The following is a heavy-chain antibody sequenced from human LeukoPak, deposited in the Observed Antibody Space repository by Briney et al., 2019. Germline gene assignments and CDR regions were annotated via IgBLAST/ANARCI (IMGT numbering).Heavy chain of an antibody. D-gene: IGHD3-10*02. J-gene: IGHJ6*04. CDR3: AELGITMIGGV. V-gene: IGHV3-48*03. CDR2: ISSSGSTI. CDR1: GFTFSNYE. Sequence: GSLRLSCAASGFTFSNYEMNWVRQAPGKGLEWVSYISSSGSTIYYADSVKGRFTISRDNAKNSLYLQMNSLRAEDTAVYYCAELGITMIGGVWGKGTTVTISS.